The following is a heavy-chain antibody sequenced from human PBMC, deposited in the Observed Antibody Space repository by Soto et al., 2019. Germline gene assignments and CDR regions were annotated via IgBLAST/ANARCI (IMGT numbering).Heavy chain of an antibody. D-gene: IGHD6-6*01. V-gene: IGHV3-9*01. CDR3: AKGWWGSSSSAWLALDY. Sequence: GGSLRLSCAASGFTFDDYAMHWVRQAPGKGLEWVSGISWNSGSIGYADSVKGRFTISRDNAKNSLYLQMNSLRAEDTALYYCAKGWWGSSSSAWLALDYWGQGTLVTVSS. J-gene: IGHJ4*02. CDR2: ISWNSGSI. CDR1: GFTFDDYA.